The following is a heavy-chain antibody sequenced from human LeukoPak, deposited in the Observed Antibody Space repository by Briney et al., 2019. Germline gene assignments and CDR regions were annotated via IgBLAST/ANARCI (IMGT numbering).Heavy chain of an antibody. Sequence: SVKVSCRASGGTFSSYAISWVRQAPGQGLEWMGGIIPLFGTIRFAQKFQGRVTITADESTSTAYTELGSRRSEDTAVYYCARGYSGYDRTYWYFDLWGRGTLVTVSS. J-gene: IGHJ2*01. CDR1: GGTFSSYA. V-gene: IGHV1-69*01. CDR2: IIPLFGTI. CDR3: ARGYSGYDRTYWYFDL. D-gene: IGHD5-12*01.